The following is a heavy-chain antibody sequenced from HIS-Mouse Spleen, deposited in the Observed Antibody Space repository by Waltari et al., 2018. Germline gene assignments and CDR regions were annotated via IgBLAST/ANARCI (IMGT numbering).Heavy chain of an antibody. CDR1: GGSISSGGYY. J-gene: IGHJ5*02. Sequence: QVQLQESGPGLVKPSQTLSLTCTVSGGSISSGGYYWCWIRQHPGKALEWIGYINYSGSTYYNPSLKSRVTISVDTSKNQFPLKLSSVTAADTAVYYCARSPYYDFWSGYSDNWFDPWGQGTLVTVSS. D-gene: IGHD3-3*01. CDR3: ARSPYYDFWSGYSDNWFDP. V-gene: IGHV4-31*03. CDR2: INYSGST.